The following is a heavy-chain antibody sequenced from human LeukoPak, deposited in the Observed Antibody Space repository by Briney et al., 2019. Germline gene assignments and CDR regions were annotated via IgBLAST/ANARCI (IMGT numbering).Heavy chain of an antibody. J-gene: IGHJ6*04. Sequence: GASVKVSCKASGGTFSSYAISWVRQAPGQGLEWMGGIIPIFGTANYAQKFQGRVTITADKSTSTAYMELSSLRSEHTAVYYCASVLRGYCSGGSCYPYYYYYYGMDVWGKGTTVTVSS. CDR1: GGTFSSYA. D-gene: IGHD2-15*01. CDR2: IIPIFGTA. CDR3: ASVLRGYCSGGSCYPYYYYYYGMDV. V-gene: IGHV1-69*06.